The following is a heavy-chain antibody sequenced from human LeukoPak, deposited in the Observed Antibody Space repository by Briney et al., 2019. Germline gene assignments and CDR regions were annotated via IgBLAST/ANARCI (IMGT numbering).Heavy chain of an antibody. CDR2: IIPSGNIT. CDR1: GYTFITYN. Sequence: KPGASVNVSCETSGYTFITYNMHWVRRAPGQGLEWMGMIIPSGNITTYAQKFQGRVTMTRDTSTSTVYMVLSSLRSEDTAVYYCARDGRSSSPRLAYWGQGSLVTVSS. CDR3: ARDGRSSSPRLAY. V-gene: IGHV1-46*01. J-gene: IGHJ4*02. D-gene: IGHD2-2*01.